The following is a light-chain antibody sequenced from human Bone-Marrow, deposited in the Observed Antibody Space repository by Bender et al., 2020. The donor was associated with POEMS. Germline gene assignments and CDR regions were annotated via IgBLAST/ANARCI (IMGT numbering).Light chain of an antibody. Sequence: QSALTQPASVSGSPGQSVTISCTGTSNDVGGYNYVSWYQQHPGKAPKLMIYEVSKRPSGVPDRFSGSKSGNTASLTISGLQTEDEADYYCCSYAGSYTYFVFGTGTDVTVL. CDR3: CSYAGSYTYFV. CDR1: SNDVGGYNY. CDR2: EVS. V-gene: IGLV2-11*01. J-gene: IGLJ1*01.